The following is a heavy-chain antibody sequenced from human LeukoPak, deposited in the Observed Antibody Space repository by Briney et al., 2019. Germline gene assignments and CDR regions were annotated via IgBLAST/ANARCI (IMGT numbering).Heavy chain of an antibody. CDR2: ISGRGDAS. Sequence: GGSLRLSCAASGFTFNGYAMTWVRQAPGKGLEWVSTISGRGDASYYAESVKGRFTISRDNSKSTLYLQMNSLRAENTAVYYCAKAPPDMGEDYYGMDVWGKGTAVTVSS. D-gene: IGHD3-16*01. J-gene: IGHJ6*04. V-gene: IGHV3-23*01. CDR3: AKAPPDMGEDYYGMDV. CDR1: GFTFNGYA.